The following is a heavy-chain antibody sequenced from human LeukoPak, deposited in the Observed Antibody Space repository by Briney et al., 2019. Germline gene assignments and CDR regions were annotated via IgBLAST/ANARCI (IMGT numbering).Heavy chain of an antibody. V-gene: IGHV1-24*01. CDR3: ARDRGVVVPAAPLDWFDP. CDR1: GYTLTELS. J-gene: IGHJ5*02. CDR2: FDPEDGET. Sequence: GASVKVSCKVSGYTLTELSMHWVRQAPGKGLEWMGGFDPEDGETIYAQKFQGRVTITADKSTSTAYMELSSLRSEDTAVYYCARDRGVVVPAAPLDWFDPWGQGTLVTVSS. D-gene: IGHD2-2*01.